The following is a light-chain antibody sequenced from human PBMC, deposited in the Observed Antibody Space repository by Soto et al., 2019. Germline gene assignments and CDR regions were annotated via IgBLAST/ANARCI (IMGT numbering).Light chain of an antibody. Sequence: DIVMTQSPLSLPVTPGEAASISCRSSQSLLHSNGYNFLDWYLQKPGQSPQILINLGSNRSSGVTDRFSGSGSGTDFTLKISRVEAEDVGVYYCMQALQSPRTFGQGTRWIS. CDR1: QSLLHSNGYNF. J-gene: IGKJ1*01. CDR3: MQALQSPRT. V-gene: IGKV2-28*01. CDR2: LGS.